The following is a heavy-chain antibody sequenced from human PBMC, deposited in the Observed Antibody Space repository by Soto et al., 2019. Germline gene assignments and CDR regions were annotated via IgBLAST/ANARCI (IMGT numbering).Heavy chain of an antibody. J-gene: IGHJ6*02. CDR3: ARPRVPDYDYVWGSYTIWYYGMDV. D-gene: IGHD3-16*01. CDR1: GFTFSSYG. V-gene: IGHV3-33*01. Sequence: GGSLRLSCAASGFTFSSYGMHWVRQAPGKGLEWVAVIWYDGSNKYYADSVKGRFTISRDNSKNTLYLQMNSLRAEDTAVYYCARPRVPDYDYVWGSYTIWYYGMDVWGQGTTVTVSS. CDR2: IWYDGSNK.